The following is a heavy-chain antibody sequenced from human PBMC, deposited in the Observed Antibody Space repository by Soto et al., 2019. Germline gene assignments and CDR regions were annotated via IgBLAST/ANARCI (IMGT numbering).Heavy chain of an antibody. J-gene: IGHJ6*02. CDR3: AADKSRQPTGRYYYYGMDV. CDR2: IAVGSGNT. V-gene: IGHV1-58*01. Sequence: GASVKVSCKASGFTFTSSAVQWVRQARGQRREWIGWIAVGSGNTNYAQKFQERVTITRDMSTRTAYMELSSMRSEDTAVYYCAADKSRQPTGRYYYYGMDVWGQGTTVTVSS. D-gene: IGHD3-10*01. CDR1: GFTFTSSA.